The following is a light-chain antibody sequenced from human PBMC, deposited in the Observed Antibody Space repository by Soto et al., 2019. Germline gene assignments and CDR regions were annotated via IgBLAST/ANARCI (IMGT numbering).Light chain of an antibody. CDR1: QSVSSY. CDR2: DAS. J-gene: IGKJ4*01. Sequence: ESVLTQALAALSLSTGERATLSCRASQSVSSYLVWYQQKPGQAPRLLIYDASKRATGIPDRFSGSGSGTDFTLSISSLEPEDFAVYYCQQRSTWPRAFGGGTKV. V-gene: IGKV3-11*01. CDR3: QQRSTWPRA.